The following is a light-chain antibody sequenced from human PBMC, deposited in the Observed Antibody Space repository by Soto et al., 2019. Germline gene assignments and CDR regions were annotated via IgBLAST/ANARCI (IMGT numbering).Light chain of an antibody. CDR3: QQYDSLVT. Sequence: DIQMTQSPSSLSASVGDRVTITCQASQDIDNYVNWYQQKPGKAPKLLIHAASNFETGVQSRFSGSGSGTAFSFTISSLQPEDLATYYCQQYDSLVTFGQGTRLEMK. CDR1: QDIDNY. CDR2: AAS. J-gene: IGKJ5*01. V-gene: IGKV1-33*01.